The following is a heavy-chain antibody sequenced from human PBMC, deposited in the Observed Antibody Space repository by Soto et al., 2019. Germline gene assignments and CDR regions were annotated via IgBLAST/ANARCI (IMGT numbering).Heavy chain of an antibody. J-gene: IGHJ4*02. V-gene: IGHV3-30-3*01. D-gene: IGHD2-21*01. CDR2: ILHDGNNK. CDR3: ARDDEGARYCDLGY. Sequence: GGSLRLSCAASGFTFSNYIMHWVRQAPGKGLEWVAIILHDGNNKYYADSVKGRFTISRDNSKNTLYLQMNSLRTEDTAIYYCARDDEGARYCDLGYWGQGTLVTVSS. CDR1: GFTFSNYI.